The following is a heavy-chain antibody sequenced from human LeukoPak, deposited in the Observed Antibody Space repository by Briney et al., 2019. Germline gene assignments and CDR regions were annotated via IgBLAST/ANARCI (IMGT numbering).Heavy chain of an antibody. CDR2: IRGSGRAK. CDR3: AREVQSSVELRYFDWVPYGMDV. D-gene: IGHD3-9*01. Sequence: GGSLRLSCAASGFTFSDYYMSWIRQAPGKGLEWMAYIRGSGRAKFYVGSVRGRFTISRDNARNSLYLEMNSLRAEDTAVYYCAREVQSSVELRYFDWVPYGMDVWGQGTTVTVSS. V-gene: IGHV3-11*01. J-gene: IGHJ6*02. CDR1: GFTFSDYY.